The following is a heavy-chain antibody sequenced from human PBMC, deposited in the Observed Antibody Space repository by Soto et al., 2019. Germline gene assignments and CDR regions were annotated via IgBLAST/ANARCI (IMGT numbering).Heavy chain of an antibody. D-gene: IGHD3-10*01. J-gene: IGHJ1*01. CDR3: AHVGDASGSPWYFQH. Sequence: EVQLLESGGGLVQPGGSLRLSCVASGFTFSSYAMSWVRQAPGKGLEWVSVTSGSGGSTYYADSVKGRFTISRDSSKNTLYLQMNSLRAEDTAVYYCAHVGDASGSPWYFQHGGRGTLVAVSS. CDR2: TSGSGGST. V-gene: IGHV3-23*01. CDR1: GFTFSSYA.